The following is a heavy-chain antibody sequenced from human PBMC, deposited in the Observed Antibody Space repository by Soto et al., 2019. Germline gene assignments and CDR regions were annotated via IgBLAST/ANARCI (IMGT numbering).Heavy chain of an antibody. D-gene: IGHD1-7*01. V-gene: IGHV1-18*01. CDR1: GYTFTSYG. CDR3: ARYHGYNWNFTSTNWFDP. Sequence: GASVKVSCKASGYTFTSYGISWVRQAPGQGLEWMGWISAYNGNTNYAQKLQGRVTMTTDTSTSTAYMELRSLRSDDTAVYYCARYHGYNWNFTSTNWFDPWGQGTLVTVSS. CDR2: ISAYNGNT. J-gene: IGHJ5*02.